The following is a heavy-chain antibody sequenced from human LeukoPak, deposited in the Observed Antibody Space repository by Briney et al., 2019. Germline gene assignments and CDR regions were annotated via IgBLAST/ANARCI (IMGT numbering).Heavy chain of an antibody. J-gene: IGHJ4*02. Sequence: ASVKVSCKASGYTFTGYYMHWVRQAPGQGLEWMGWINPNSGGTNYAQKFQGRVTMTRDTSISAAYTELRSLRSDDTAVYYCARGGYNWNDNFDYWGQGTLVTVSS. V-gene: IGHV1-2*02. CDR1: GYTFTGYY. D-gene: IGHD1-1*01. CDR3: ARGGYNWNDNFDY. CDR2: INPNSGGT.